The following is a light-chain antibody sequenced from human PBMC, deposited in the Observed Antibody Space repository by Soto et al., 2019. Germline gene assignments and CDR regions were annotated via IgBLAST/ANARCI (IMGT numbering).Light chain of an antibody. Sequence: QSVLTQPPSVSGAPGQRVTISCTGSSSNIGAGYDVHWYQQLPGTAPKLLIYGNSNRPSGVPDRFSGSKSGTSASLAITGLQADDEADYYCQSYDSSLXGCYVFGTGTKVTVL. CDR3: QSYDSSLXGCYV. CDR1: SSNIGAGYD. CDR2: GNS. J-gene: IGLJ1*01. V-gene: IGLV1-40*01.